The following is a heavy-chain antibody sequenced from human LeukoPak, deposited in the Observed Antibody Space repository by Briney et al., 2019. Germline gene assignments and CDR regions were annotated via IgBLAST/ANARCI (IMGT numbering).Heavy chain of an antibody. J-gene: IGHJ4*02. V-gene: IGHV3-30*02. CDR3: AKLPTARFDY. CDR1: GFTFSSYG. Sequence: GGSLRLSCAASGFTFSSYGMHWARQAPGKGLEWVAFIRYDGSNKYYADSVKGRFTISRDNSKDTLYLQMNSLRAEDTAVYYCAKLPTARFDYWGQGTLVTVSS. D-gene: IGHD4-17*01. CDR2: IRYDGSNK.